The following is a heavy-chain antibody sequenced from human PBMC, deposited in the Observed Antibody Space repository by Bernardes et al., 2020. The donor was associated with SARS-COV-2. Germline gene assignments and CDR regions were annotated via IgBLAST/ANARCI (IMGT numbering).Heavy chain of an antibody. CDR1: GGSISSSSYY. J-gene: IGHJ6*02. V-gene: IGHV4-39*01. Sequence: SETLSLTCTVSGGSISSSSYYWGWIRQPPGKGLEWIGEIHQSGNTNYNPSLKSRVSVSIDTSKNQFSLKLSSVTAADTAVYYCARQWISGTPDYYYFALDIWGQGTTVTVSS. CDR3: ARQWISGTPDYYYFALDI. D-gene: IGHD5-12*01. CDR2: IHQSGNT.